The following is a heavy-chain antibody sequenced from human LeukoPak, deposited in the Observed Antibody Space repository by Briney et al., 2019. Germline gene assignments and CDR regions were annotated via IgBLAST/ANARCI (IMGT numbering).Heavy chain of an antibody. J-gene: IGHJ4*02. V-gene: IGHV4-59*08. D-gene: IGHD3-22*01. CDR2: IYYSGST. CDR1: GGSISSYY. CDR3: ARRGYDSSGYYYAY. Sequence: SETLSLTCLVSGGSISSYYWSWIRQPPGKGLEWIGYIYYSGSTNYNPSHKSRVTISVDTSKNQFSLKRSSVTAADTAVYYCARRGYDSSGYYYAYWGQGTLVTVSS.